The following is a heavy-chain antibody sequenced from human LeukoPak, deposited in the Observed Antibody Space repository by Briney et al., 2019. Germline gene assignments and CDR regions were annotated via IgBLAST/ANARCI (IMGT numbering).Heavy chain of an antibody. J-gene: IGHJ5*02. CDR1: GGSFSGYY. V-gene: IGHV4-34*01. CDR2: IDHSGNT. CDR3: ARHPSGRMWLQQGGWFDP. D-gene: IGHD5-24*01. Sequence: SETLSLTCAVYGGSFSGYYWSWIRQSPGKGLEWIGEIDHSGNTNYNPSLKSRVTISVDTSKNQFSLKLTSVTAADTAVYYCARHPSGRMWLQQGGWFDPWGQGTLVTVSS.